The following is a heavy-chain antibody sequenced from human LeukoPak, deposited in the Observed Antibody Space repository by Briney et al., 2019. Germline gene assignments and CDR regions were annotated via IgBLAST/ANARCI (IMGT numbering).Heavy chain of an antibody. J-gene: IGHJ4*02. CDR3: AKGSDPSRWFGEFNIKLPRPMRDHYFDY. V-gene: IGHV3-21*04. CDR2: MIKGSGYI. CDR1: GFSFSNYS. D-gene: IGHD3-10*01. Sequence: GGSLRLSCVGSGFSFSNYSLNWVRQTQGKGLEWVSSMIKGSGYIYQTDSVKGRFTISRDNDKNSLYLQMSSLRAEDTAVYYCAKGSDPSRWFGEFNIKLPRPMRDHYFDYWGQGTLVTVSS.